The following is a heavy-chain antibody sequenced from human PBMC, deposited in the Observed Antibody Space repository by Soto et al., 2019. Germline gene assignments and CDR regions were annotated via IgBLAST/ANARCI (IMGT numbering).Heavy chain of an antibody. D-gene: IGHD1-1*01. CDR3: ARELGWNDLMKTYYYGMDV. V-gene: IGHV3-53*02. CDR2: FYRGGST. J-gene: IGHJ6*02. CDR1: GFSVSDSS. Sequence: EVQLVETGGGLIQPGGSLRLSCEVSGFSVSDSSMSWVRQAPGKGMEWVSVFYRGGSTDYADSVKGRGTVSRDTFKHRLFLQMDSLTVEATAVYCCARELGWNDLMKTYYYGMDVWGQGTTVTVS.